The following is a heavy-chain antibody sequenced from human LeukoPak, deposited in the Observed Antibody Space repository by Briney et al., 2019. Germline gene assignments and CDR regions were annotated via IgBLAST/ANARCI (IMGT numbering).Heavy chain of an antibody. CDR3: ARDPLPTYYYGSGSYPDYFDY. J-gene: IGHJ4*02. D-gene: IGHD3-10*01. CDR1: GYTFSSYG. CDR2: ISAYNGNT. V-gene: IGHV1-18*04. Sequence: GASVKVSCKASGYTFSSYGISWVRQAPGQGLEGMGWISAYNGNTNYAQKFQGRVTMTTETSTSTAYMELRSLRSDGTAVYYCARDPLPTYYYGSGSYPDYFDYWGQGTLVTVSS.